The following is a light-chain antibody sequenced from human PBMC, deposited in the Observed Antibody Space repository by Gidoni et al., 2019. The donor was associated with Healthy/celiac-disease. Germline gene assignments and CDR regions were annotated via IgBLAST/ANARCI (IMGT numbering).Light chain of an antibody. V-gene: IGKV1-5*01. CDR3: QQYTT. J-gene: IGKJ2*01. CDR1: QSISSW. CDR2: DAS. Sequence: DIQMTQSPSTLSASVGERVTITCRASQSISSWLAWYQQKPGKAPKLLIYDASSLESGVPSRFSGSGSGTEFTLTISSLQPDDFATYYCQQYTTFGQGTKLEIK.